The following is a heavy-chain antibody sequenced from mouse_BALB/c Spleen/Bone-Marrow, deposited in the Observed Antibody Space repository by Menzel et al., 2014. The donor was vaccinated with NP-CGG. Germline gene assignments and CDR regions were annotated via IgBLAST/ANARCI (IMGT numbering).Heavy chain of an antibody. CDR3: NAWFAC. CDR2: IDPYNGGT. CDR1: GYAFTSYN. Sequence: VQLQQSGPEPVKPGASVKVSCKSSGYAFTSYNMYWVKQSHGKSLEWIGYIDPYNGGTSYNQKFKGKATLTVDKSSSPAYVHLNSLTSEDSAVYYCNAWFACWREATLVAIS. V-gene: IGHV1S135*01. J-gene: IGHJ3*01.